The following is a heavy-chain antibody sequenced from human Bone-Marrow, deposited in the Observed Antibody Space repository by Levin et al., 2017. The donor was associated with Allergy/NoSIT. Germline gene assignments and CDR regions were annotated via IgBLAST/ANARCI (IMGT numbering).Heavy chain of an antibody. V-gene: IGHV3-11*01. Sequence: GGSLRLSCAASGFTFSNYYIMWIRQAPGRGLEWVSYISSRGETKNYADSVKGRFIISRDNADNSLFLQMNGLSAEDTGIYYCARAESCNHEEWSGWPKDSYGMDVWGQGTTVTVSS. CDR2: ISSRGETK. CDR3: ARAESCNHEEWSGWPKDSYGMDV. D-gene: IGHD2/OR15-2a*01. J-gene: IGHJ6*02. CDR1: GFTFSNYY.